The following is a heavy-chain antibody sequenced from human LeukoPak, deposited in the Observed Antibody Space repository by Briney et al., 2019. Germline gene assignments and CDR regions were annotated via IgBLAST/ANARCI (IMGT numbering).Heavy chain of an antibody. CDR2: ISGSGGST. V-gene: IGHV3-23*01. Sequence: GGSLRLSCAASGFTFSSYAMSWVRQAPGKGLEWVSSISGSGGSTYYADSVKGRFTVSRDNSKNTLYLQMNSLRAEDTAVYYCAKRNYDFWSGYYRRAENHFDYWGQGALVTVSS. J-gene: IGHJ4*02. CDR1: GFTFSSYA. D-gene: IGHD3-3*01. CDR3: AKRNYDFWSGYYRRAENHFDY.